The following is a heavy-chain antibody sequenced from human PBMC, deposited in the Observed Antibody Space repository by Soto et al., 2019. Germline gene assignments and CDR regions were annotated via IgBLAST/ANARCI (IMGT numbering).Heavy chain of an antibody. D-gene: IGHD2-8*01. CDR3: TTDCLGYCPNVDX. J-gene: IGHJ6*02. Sequence: LACAASGFAFTTAGMSCVRQAPGTGLEWVGRIKSRSAGGTTDYAAPVNGRFTISRDDSKNTLYLQMSSMKTEDTAVYYCTTDCLGYCPNVDXWGQGTTVTVS. CDR1: GFAFTTAG. V-gene: IGHV3-15*01. CDR2: IKSRSAGGTT.